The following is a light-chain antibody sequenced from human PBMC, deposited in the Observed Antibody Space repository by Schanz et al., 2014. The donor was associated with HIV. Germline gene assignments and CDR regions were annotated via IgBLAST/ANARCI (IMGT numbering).Light chain of an antibody. CDR3: QSYDSSLTTWV. CDR2: EVS. Sequence: QSALTQPPSASGSPGQSVTISCTGTSSDVGGYNYVSWYQQHPGKAPKLMIYEVSERPSGVPDRFSVSKSGTSASLAITGLQSGDEADYYCQSYDSSLTTWVFGGGTKLTVL. V-gene: IGLV2-8*01. J-gene: IGLJ3*02. CDR1: SSDVGGYNY.